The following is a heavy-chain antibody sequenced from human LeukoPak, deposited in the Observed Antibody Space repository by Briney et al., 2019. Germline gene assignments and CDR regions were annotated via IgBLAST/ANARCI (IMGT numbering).Heavy chain of an antibody. CDR3: ARVAEAAAFDS. J-gene: IGHJ4*02. CDR2: ISRNSRYI. CDR1: GFTFSSYE. D-gene: IGHD6-13*01. V-gene: IGHV3-21*06. Sequence: GGSLRLSCAASGFTFSSYEMNWVRQAPGKGLEWVSSISRNSRYIYYADSMRGRFTISRDNAKNSLYLQMNSLKPEDTAVYYCARVAEAAAFDSWGQGTLVTVSS.